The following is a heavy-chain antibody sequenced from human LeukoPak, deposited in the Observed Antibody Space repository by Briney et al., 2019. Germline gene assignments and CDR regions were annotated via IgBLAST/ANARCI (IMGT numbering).Heavy chain of an antibody. CDR3: ARAIVATPFFGN. D-gene: IGHD5-12*01. Sequence: SQTLSLTCAHPGDSVYTNSASWDSVRQSPSRGLEWLGRTYYRSKWYNDYAVSVKSRITISPDTSKNRFSLQLNSVTPEDTAVYHCARAIVATPFFGNSGQGTLVTVSS. J-gene: IGHJ4*02. CDR2: TYYRSKWYN. CDR1: GDSVYTNSAS. V-gene: IGHV6-1*01.